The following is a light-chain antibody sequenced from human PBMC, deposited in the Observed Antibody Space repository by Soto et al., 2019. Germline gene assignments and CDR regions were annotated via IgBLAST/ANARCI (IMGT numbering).Light chain of an antibody. CDR1: SSNIGAGYD. J-gene: IGLJ2*01. Sequence: QSVLTQPPSVSGAPGQSVTISCTGSSSNIGAGYDVQWYQQLPGTAPKLLIYGNNNRPSGVPDRFSGSKSGTSASLAITGLQAEDEADYYCQSYDSRLSVVFGGGTKLTVL. CDR2: GNN. V-gene: IGLV1-40*01. CDR3: QSYDSRLSVV.